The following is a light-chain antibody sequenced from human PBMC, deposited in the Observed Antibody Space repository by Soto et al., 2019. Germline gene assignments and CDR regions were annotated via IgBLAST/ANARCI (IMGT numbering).Light chain of an antibody. Sequence: QSVLTQPASVSGSPGQSITISCTGTSSDVGNYKLVSWYQQHPGKAPKLMIYEGSKRPSGVSNRFSGSKSGNTASLTIAGLQAEDEAGYYCCSYVRSSTFYVFGTGTKVTVL. CDR3: CSYVRSSTFYV. J-gene: IGLJ1*01. V-gene: IGLV2-23*01. CDR1: SSDVGNYKL. CDR2: EGS.